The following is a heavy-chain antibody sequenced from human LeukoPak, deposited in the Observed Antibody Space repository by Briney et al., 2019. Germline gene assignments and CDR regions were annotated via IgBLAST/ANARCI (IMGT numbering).Heavy chain of an antibody. D-gene: IGHD2-21*02. Sequence: SVKDSCKASGGIFSSYGISWVRQAPGQGLEWMGRIIPILGIVSYAQKFQGRVTITADKSTSTAYMELSSLRSEDSAVYYCARLVVTAIPVLDSWGLRTLVTVSS. CDR3: ARLVVTAIPVLDS. CDR2: IIPILGIV. J-gene: IGHJ4*02. V-gene: IGHV1-69*04. CDR1: GGIFSSYG.